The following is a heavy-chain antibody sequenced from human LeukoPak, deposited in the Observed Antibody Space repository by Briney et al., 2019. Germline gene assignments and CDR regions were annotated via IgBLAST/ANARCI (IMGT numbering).Heavy chain of an antibody. J-gene: IGHJ4*02. CDR1: ENRLTQLP. V-gene: IGHV1-24*01. CDR3: ATLLDSFWSGHSVPPEDY. Sequence: ASVRVSCKLSENRLTQLPMHWVRQAPGEGLEWVGGFRPENDVPIYAQKFQGRVAMTTDTSTDTAYMELRSLKFDDTAVYFCATLLDSFWSGHSVPPEDYWGQGTLVTVSS. CDR2: FRPENDVP. D-gene: IGHD3/OR15-3a*01.